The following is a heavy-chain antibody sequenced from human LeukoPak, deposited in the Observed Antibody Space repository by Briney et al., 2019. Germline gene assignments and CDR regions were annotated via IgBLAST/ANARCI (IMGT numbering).Heavy chain of an antibody. Sequence: PGGSLRLSCAASGFTFRNYAVVWVRQAPGKGLEWVSAITGSGSTTYYADPVRGRFTIYRDNSKNTLYLQMNSLRGEDTAVYYCGKDTNGDYVGAFDFQRWGQGTLVTVSS. CDR2: ITGSGSTT. J-gene: IGHJ1*01. CDR1: GFTFRNYA. V-gene: IGHV3-23*01. D-gene: IGHD4-17*01. CDR3: GKDTNGDYVGAFDFQR.